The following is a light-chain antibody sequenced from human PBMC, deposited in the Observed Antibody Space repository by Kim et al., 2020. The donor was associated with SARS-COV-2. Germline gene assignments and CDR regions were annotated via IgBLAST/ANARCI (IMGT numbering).Light chain of an antibody. V-gene: IGKV3-15*01. CDR3: QQYDNWKA. J-gene: IGKJ1*01. CDR1: QSVRTN. CDR2: DAS. Sequence: SVSPGEGASLACRASQSVRTNVAWYQQKPGQPPRLLIHDASIRATGIPVRFSGSGSGTQFTLTISSLQSEDFAVYYCQQYDNWKAFGPGTKVEIK.